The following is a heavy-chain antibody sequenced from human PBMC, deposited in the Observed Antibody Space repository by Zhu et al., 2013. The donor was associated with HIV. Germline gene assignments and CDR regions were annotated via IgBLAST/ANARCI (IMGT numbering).Heavy chain of an antibody. V-gene: IGHV1-69*01. Sequence: QVQLVQSGAEVKKPGSSVKVSCKASGGTFSSYAISWVRQAPGQGLEWMGGIIPIFGTANYAQKFQGRVTITADESTSTAYMELSSLRSEDTAVYYCASGPKYYYDSSGLFDYWGQGTLVTVSS. CDR2: IIPIFGTA. CDR1: GGTFSSYA. D-gene: IGHD3-22*01. CDR3: ASGPKYYYDSSGLFDY. J-gene: IGHJ4*02.